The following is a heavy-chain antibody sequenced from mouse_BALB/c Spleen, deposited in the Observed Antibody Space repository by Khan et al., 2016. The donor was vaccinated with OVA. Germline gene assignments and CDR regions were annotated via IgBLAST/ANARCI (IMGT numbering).Heavy chain of an antibody. D-gene: IGHD2-14*01. CDR2: INPSNGYT. CDR1: GYTFTSYT. CDR3: VRDGAYHRNDGWFAY. J-gene: IGHJ3*01. Sequence: VQLVESGAELARPGASVKMSCKASGYTFTSYTIHWIKKRPGQGLEWIGYINPSNGYTNYNQKFKDKATLTTDKSSTTAYLQLSSLTSDDSAVYNGVRDGAYHRNDGWFAYWGQGTLVTVSA. V-gene: IGHV1-4*01.